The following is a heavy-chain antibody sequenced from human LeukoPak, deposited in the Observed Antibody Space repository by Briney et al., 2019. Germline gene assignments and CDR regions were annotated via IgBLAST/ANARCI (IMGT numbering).Heavy chain of an antibody. D-gene: IGHD4-17*01. CDR3: ARGDGDYGWFDP. CDR2: IYYSGST. CDR1: GGSISSSSYY. V-gene: IGHV4-39*07. J-gene: IGHJ5*02. Sequence: SETLSLTCTVSGGSISSSSYYWGWIRQPPGKGLEWIGSIYYSGSTYYNPSLKSRVTISVGTSKNHFSLKLSSVTAADTAVYYCARGDGDYGWFDPWGQGTLVTVSS.